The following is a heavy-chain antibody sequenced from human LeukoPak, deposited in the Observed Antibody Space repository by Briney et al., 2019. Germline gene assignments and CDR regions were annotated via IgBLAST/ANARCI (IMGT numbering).Heavy chain of an antibody. D-gene: IGHD3-10*01. V-gene: IGHV3-23*01. CDR2: MSGSSRGST. CDR1: GFTFSTYG. J-gene: IGHJ6*03. CDR3: AKDLYYYGSGRSYAYMDV. Sequence: GGSLRLSCAASGFTFSTYGMTWVRQAPGKGLEWVSAMSGSSRGSTYYADSVKGRFTISRDNSKNTLYLQMNSLRADDTAVYYCAKDLYYYGSGRSYAYMDVWGKGTTVTISS.